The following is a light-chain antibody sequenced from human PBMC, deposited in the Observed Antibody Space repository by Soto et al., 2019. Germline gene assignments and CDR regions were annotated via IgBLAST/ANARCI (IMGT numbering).Light chain of an antibody. CDR1: QSDKSN. CDR2: GAS. CDR3: EQYNKWAT. V-gene: IGKV3-15*01. Sequence: EIVMTQSTATLSVSPGERATLSCRASQSDKSNFAWFQQKPGQAPKLLIYGASTRATGVPARFSGSGSGTDFTLTVSRLQSEDFAVYFCEQYNKWATFGQGTKVEIK. J-gene: IGKJ1*01.